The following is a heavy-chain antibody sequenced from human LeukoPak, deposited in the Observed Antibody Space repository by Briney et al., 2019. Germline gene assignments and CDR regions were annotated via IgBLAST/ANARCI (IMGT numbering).Heavy chain of an antibody. Sequence: PGGSLRLSCAASGFTFSNYAMRWVRQAPGEGLEWVSAISGSGGRTYYADSVKGRFTISRDSSKNTLYLQMNSLRADDTAVYYCAKGVDSSGYYPFDYWGQGTLVTVSS. CDR1: GFTFSNYA. D-gene: IGHD3-22*01. V-gene: IGHV3-23*01. CDR2: ISGSGGRT. J-gene: IGHJ4*02. CDR3: AKGVDSSGYYPFDY.